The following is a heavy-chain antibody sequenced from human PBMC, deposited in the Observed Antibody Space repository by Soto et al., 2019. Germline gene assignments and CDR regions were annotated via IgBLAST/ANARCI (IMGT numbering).Heavy chain of an antibody. CDR2: TSSDESIK. D-gene: IGHD4-4*01. CDR1: GFAFNTYG. V-gene: IGHV3-30*18. CDR3: AKKLPGSVMSCPDY. J-gene: IGHJ4*02. Sequence: PGGSLRLSCAASGFAFNTYGMHWVRQAPGKGLEWVAATSSDESIKTYSDSAKGRFTISRDNSRNRLYLQMDSLRAEDTALYYCAKKLPGSVMSCPDYWGRGTQVTAPQ.